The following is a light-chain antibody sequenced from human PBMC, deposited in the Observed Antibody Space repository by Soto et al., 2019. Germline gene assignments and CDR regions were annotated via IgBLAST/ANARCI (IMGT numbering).Light chain of an antibody. Sequence: QSVLTQPASLSGSPGQSITISCTGNSSEVGGYNAVSWYQQHPGRAPKLVIYDVSNRPSGISDRFSGSKSGNTASLTISGLQAEDEADYYCSSYKSSNTRYVFGTGTKVTVL. CDR3: SSYKSSNTRYV. J-gene: IGLJ1*01. CDR2: DVS. V-gene: IGLV2-14*01. CDR1: SSEVGGYNA.